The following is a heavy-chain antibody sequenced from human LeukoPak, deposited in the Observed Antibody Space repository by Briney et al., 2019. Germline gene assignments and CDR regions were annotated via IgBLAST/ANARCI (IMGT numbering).Heavy chain of an antibody. CDR2: ISSSSSYI. CDR1: GFTFSGYS. D-gene: IGHD5-24*01. Sequence: GGSLRLSCAASGFTFSGYSMNWVRQAPGKGLEWVSSISSSSSYIYYADSVKGRFTISRDNAKNSLYLQMNSLRAEDTAVYYCAREVGVEMATIGTENDYWGQGTLVTVSS. V-gene: IGHV3-21*01. CDR3: AREVGVEMATIGTENDY. J-gene: IGHJ4*02.